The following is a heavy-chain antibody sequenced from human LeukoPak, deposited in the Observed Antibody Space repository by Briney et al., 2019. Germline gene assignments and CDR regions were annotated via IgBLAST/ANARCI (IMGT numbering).Heavy chain of an antibody. CDR3: ARDLPHFERGSYN. Sequence: ASVKVPCKASGYTFTGYYMHWVRQAPGQGLEWMGWINPNSGGTNYAQKFQGRVTMTRDTSISTAYMELSRLRSDDTAVYYCARDLPHFERGSYNWGQGTLVTVSS. D-gene: IGHD1-26*01. CDR1: GYTFTGYY. J-gene: IGHJ4*02. CDR2: INPNSGGT. V-gene: IGHV1-2*02.